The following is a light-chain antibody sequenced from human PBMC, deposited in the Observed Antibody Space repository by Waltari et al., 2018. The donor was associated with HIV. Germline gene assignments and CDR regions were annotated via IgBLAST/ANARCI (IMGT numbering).Light chain of an antibody. V-gene: IGLV1-47*01. CDR3: TLINWV. Sequence: QSVLTQPPSASGTPGRRVTISSSGGSSNIATNYVSWFHHLPDTAPKFFIYRNVSRLSGDPDRFPGSESGTTPSLAITGFRSEDETNYDDTLINWVFGGRTKLPVL. CDR1: SSNIATNY. J-gene: IGLJ3*02. CDR2: RNV.